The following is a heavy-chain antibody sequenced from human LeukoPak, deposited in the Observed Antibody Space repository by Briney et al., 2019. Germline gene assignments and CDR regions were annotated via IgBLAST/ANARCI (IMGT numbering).Heavy chain of an antibody. V-gene: IGHV3-23*01. D-gene: IGHD3-10*01. J-gene: IGHJ4*02. CDR2: ISGSGDYT. CDR1: GFTFSSHG. CDR3: AKVTYGSGTYGAFDS. Sequence: GGSLRLSCAASGFTFSSHGMSWVRQAPGKGLEWVSTISGSGDYTYYADSVKGRFTTSRDNSENTLYLQMNSLRAEDTAVYYCAKVTYGSGTYGAFDSWGQGTLVTVSS.